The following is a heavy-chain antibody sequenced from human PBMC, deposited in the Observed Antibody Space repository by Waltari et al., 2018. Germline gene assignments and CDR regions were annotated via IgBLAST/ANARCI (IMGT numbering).Heavy chain of an antibody. CDR2: ISYDGSNK. CDR1: GFTFSSYA. J-gene: IGHJ4*02. D-gene: IGHD6-6*01. CDR3: ARWGGLVY. Sequence: QVQLVESGGGVVQPGRSLRLSCAASGFTFSSYAMHWVRQAPGKGLEWVAVISYDGSNKYYADSVKGRFTISRDNSKNTLYLQMNSLRAEDTAVYYCARWGGLVYWGQGTLVTVSS. V-gene: IGHV3-30-3*01.